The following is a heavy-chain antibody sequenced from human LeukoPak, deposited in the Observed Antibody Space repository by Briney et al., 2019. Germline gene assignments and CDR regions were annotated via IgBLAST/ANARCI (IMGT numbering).Heavy chain of an antibody. CDR2: IYYSGST. CDR3: AGRLWRRDGYNLSAFDI. Sequence: PSETLSLTCTVSGGSISSYYWNRIRQPPWKELEWIGYIYYSGSTNYNPSLKSRVTISVDTSKNQFSLKLSSVTAADTAVYYCAGRLWRRDGYNLSAFDIWGQGTMVTVSS. CDR1: GGSISSYY. V-gene: IGHV4-59*01. D-gene: IGHD5-24*01. J-gene: IGHJ3*02.